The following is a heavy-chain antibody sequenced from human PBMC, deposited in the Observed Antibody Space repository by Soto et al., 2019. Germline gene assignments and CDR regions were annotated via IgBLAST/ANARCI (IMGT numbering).Heavy chain of an antibody. Sequence: QVQLVESGGGVVQPGRSLRLSCAASGFTFSSYAMHWVRQAPGKGLEWVAVISYDGSNKYYADSVKGRFTISRDNSKNTLYLKMHGLRGAGTAVYYCARGPLWGTAMVLWYFDLWGRGTLVTVSS. CDR3: ARGPLWGTAMVLWYFDL. J-gene: IGHJ2*01. D-gene: IGHD5-18*01. V-gene: IGHV3-30-3*01. CDR1: GFTFSSYA. CDR2: ISYDGSNK.